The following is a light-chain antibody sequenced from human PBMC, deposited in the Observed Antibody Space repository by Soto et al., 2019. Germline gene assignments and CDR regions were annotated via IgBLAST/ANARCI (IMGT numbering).Light chain of an antibody. J-gene: IGKJ2*03. CDR3: QQLNSYPR. CDR2: AAS. Sequence: DIQLTQSPSFLSASVGDRVTITCRASQGISSYLAWYQQKPGKAPKLLIYAASTLQSGVPSRFSGSGSGTEFTLTISSLQPEDFATYYCQQLNSYPRFGQGTKPEIK. CDR1: QGISSY. V-gene: IGKV1-9*01.